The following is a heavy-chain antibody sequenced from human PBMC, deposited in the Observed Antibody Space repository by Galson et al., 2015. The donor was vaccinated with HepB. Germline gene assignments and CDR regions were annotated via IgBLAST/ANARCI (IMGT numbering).Heavy chain of an antibody. D-gene: IGHD2-8*01. V-gene: IGHV3-23*01. CDR2: ITGAGGGT. CDR1: GFTFTNYA. Sequence: SLRLSCAASGFTFTNYAMTWVCQAPGKGLQWVSAITGAGGGTYYADSVKGRFTISRDTSKNSLYLQMNSLRAEDTAVYYFSTKGCTTPSCTYNWFHPWGQGTLVTVSS. J-gene: IGHJ5*02. CDR3: STKGCTTPSCTYNWFHP.